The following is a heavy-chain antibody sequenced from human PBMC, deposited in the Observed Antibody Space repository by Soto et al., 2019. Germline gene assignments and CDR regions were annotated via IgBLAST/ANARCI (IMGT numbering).Heavy chain of an antibody. CDR2: IYYSGST. V-gene: IGHV4-39*01. D-gene: IGHD2-2*02. Sequence: SETLSLTCTVSGGSISSANYYWGWIRQPPGKGLEWIGTIYYSGSTYYNPSLKSRVTISVDTSKNQFSLKLSSVTAADTAVYYCARRQDIVVLPTSIGAFDPWGQGTLVTVSS. J-gene: IGHJ5*02. CDR1: GGSISSANYY. CDR3: ARRQDIVVLPTSIGAFDP.